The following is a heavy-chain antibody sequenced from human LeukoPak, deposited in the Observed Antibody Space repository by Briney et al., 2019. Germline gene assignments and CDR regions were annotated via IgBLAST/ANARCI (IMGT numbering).Heavy chain of an antibody. CDR2: ISYDGSKK. CDR3: AKGLSSSWVPGIAVAGGLDY. J-gene: IGHJ4*02. CDR1: GFTFSDYA. D-gene: IGHD6-19*01. V-gene: IGHV3-30*04. Sequence: PGGSLRLSCAASGFTFSDYAMHWVRQAPGKGLDWVAVISYDGSKKYYADSVKGRFTISRDNSKNTLYLQMNSLRAEDTAVYYCAKGLSSSWVPGIAVAGGLDYWGQGTLVTVSS.